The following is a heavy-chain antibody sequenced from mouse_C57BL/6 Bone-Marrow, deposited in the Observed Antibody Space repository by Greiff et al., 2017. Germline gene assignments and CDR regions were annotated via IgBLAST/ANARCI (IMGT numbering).Heavy chain of an antibody. V-gene: IGHV1-81*01. CDR2: IYHRGGNT. J-gene: IGHJ1*03. Sequence: VLLKESGAELARPGASVKLSCKASGYTFTSYGISWVQQRPGQGLEWIGEIYHRGGNTYYNEKFKGKATLTADKTPSTAYMELRSLTSEDSAVXFGARAWYLDVWGTGTTVTVSS. CDR3: ARAWYLDV. CDR1: GYTFTSYG.